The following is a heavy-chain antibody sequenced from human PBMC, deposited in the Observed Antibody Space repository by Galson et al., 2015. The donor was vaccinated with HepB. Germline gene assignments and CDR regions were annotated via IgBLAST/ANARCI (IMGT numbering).Heavy chain of an antibody. CDR1: GFTFSSYG. CDR3: AGDVGFALDY. J-gene: IGHJ4*02. V-gene: IGHV3-33*01. D-gene: IGHD1-26*01. Sequence: SLRLSCAASGFTFSSYGMYWVRQAPGKGLEWVAVIWYDGSIKYYRDSVRGRFTVSRDNSRNTLSLQMSSLRAEDTAVYYCAGDVGFALDYWGQGTPVTVSS. CDR2: IWYDGSIK.